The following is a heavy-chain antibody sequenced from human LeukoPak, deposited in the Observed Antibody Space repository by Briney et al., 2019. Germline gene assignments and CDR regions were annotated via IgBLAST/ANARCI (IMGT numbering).Heavy chain of an antibody. V-gene: IGHV4-31*03. CDR1: GGSIRSGDYY. CDR2: IYYSGST. D-gene: IGHD5-12*01. Sequence: PSETLSLTCTVSGGSIRSGDYYWSWIPQHPGKGLEWIGYIYYSGSTYYNPSLKSRLTITVDTSKNQFSLKLSSVTAADTAVYYCARDFSAYGHFDYWGQGTPATVSS. CDR3: ARDFSAYGHFDY. J-gene: IGHJ4*02.